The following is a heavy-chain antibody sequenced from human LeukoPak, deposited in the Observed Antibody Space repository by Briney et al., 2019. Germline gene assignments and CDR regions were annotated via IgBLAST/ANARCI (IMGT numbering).Heavy chain of an antibody. Sequence: GSSVKVSCKASGGTFSSYAISWVRQAPGQGLEWMGGIIPIFGTPSYAQKFQGRVTITTDESTSTAYMELSSLRSEDTAVYFCARATVVAGYCTTTRCYKPFDIWGQGTMVTVSS. CDR1: GGTFSSYA. CDR2: IIPIFGTP. D-gene: IGHD2-2*02. CDR3: ARATVVAGYCTTTRCYKPFDI. V-gene: IGHV1-69*05. J-gene: IGHJ3*02.